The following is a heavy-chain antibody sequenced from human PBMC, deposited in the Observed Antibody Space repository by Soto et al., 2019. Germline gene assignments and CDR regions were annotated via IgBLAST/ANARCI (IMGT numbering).Heavy chain of an antibody. Sequence: SVKVSCKASGGTFSSYTISWVRQAPGQGLEWMGRIIPMLAIATYAEKFQGRVTITADKSTSTAYMELSSLRSEDTAVYYCARGFPLWFDPWGQGTLVTVSS. D-gene: IGHD3-3*01. J-gene: IGHJ5*02. V-gene: IGHV1-69*02. CDR1: GGTFSSYT. CDR2: IIPMLAIA. CDR3: ARGFPLWFDP.